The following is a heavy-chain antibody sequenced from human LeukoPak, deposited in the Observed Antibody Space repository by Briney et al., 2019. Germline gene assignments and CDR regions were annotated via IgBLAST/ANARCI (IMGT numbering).Heavy chain of an antibody. CDR1: GGSISSSNW. CDR3: ARGIQLWPYYYYYYMDV. D-gene: IGHD5-18*01. V-gene: IGHV4-4*02. J-gene: IGHJ6*03. Sequence: PSETLSLTCAVSGGSISSSNWWSWVRQPPGKGLEWIGEIYHSGSTNYNPSLKSRVTISVDKSKNQFSLKLSSVTAADTAVYYCARGIQLWPYYYYYYMDVWGKGTTVTVSS. CDR2: IYHSGST.